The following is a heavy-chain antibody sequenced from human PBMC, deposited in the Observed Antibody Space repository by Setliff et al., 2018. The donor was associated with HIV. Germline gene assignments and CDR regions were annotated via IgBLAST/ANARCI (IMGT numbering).Heavy chain of an antibody. J-gene: IGHJ5*01. CDR3: ARGRYSYGPGWFDS. CDR1: GAFTTSSLYS. V-gene: IGHV4-39*07. CDR2: IFYSGTT. Sequence: SETLSLTCSVSGAFTTSSLYSWGWFRQSPGKGLEWIGTIFYSGTTTYNPSLKSRITISVDTSKKEFSLNLSSLTAADTAVFDCARGRYSYGPGWFDSWAQGAVVTVSS. D-gene: IGHD5-18*01.